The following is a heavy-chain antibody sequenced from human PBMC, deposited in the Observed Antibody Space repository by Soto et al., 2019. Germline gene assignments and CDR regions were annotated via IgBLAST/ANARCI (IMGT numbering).Heavy chain of an antibody. D-gene: IGHD4-17*01. Sequence: QVQLQESGPGLVKPSETLSLTCTVSGGSISSYYWSWIRQPPGKGLEWIGYIYYSGSTNYNPSLKSRVTISVDPSKNQFSLKLSSVTAAYIAVYYCTRRYGANFDYWGQGTLVTVSS. J-gene: IGHJ4*02. V-gene: IGHV4-59*08. CDR2: IYYSGST. CDR1: GGSISSYY. CDR3: TRRYGANFDY.